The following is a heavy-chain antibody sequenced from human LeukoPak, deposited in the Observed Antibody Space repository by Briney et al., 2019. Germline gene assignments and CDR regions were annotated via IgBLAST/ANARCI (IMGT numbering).Heavy chain of an antibody. D-gene: IGHD2-15*01. V-gene: IGHV3-23*01. CDR2: ISGSTGRT. Sequence: GGSLRLSCAASGFTFSTYAMSWVRQAPGQGLEWGSAISGSTGRTYYADSVKGRFTISRDNSKNTLYLQMNNLRAEDTAVYYCAPRVVGSAPFDYWGQGTLVTVSS. J-gene: IGHJ4*02. CDR3: APRVVGSAPFDY. CDR1: GFTFSTYA.